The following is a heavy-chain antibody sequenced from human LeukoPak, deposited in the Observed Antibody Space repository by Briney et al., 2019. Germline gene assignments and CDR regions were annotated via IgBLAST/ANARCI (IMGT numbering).Heavy chain of an antibody. Sequence: GGSLRLSCAASGFTFSSYDMHWVRQATGKGLEWVSAIGTAGDTYYPGSVKGRFTISRENAKNSLYLQMNSLRAGDTAVYYCARGSSGWCDFDYWGQGTLVTVSS. CDR2: IGTAGDT. J-gene: IGHJ4*02. D-gene: IGHD6-19*01. CDR3: ARGSSGWCDFDY. CDR1: GFTFSSYD. V-gene: IGHV3-13*01.